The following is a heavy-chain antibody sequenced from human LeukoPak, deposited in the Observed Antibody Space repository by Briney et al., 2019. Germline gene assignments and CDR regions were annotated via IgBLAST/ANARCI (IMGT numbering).Heavy chain of an antibody. V-gene: IGHV3-23*01. D-gene: IGHD3-3*01. J-gene: IGHJ6*02. CDR2: ISGSGDNT. CDR1: GFTFSSYA. CDR3: ARDRKKTFGVVIISYYYYGMDV. Sequence: GGSLRLSCAASGFTFSSYAMSWVRQAPGKGLEWVSGISGSGDNTYYADSVKGRFTISRDNSKNTLYLQMNSLRAEDTAVYYCARDRKKTFGVVIISYYYYGMDVWGQGTTVTVSS.